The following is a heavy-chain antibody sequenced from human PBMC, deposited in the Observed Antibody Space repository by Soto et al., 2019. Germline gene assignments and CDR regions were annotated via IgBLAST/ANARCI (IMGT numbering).Heavy chain of an antibody. V-gene: IGHV4-39*07. CDR2: MYYSGNT. J-gene: IGHJ4*02. CDR1: GGSINNGNYS. CDR3: AIGYATSWHTYYFDY. D-gene: IGHD2-2*01. Sequence: SETLSLTCTVSGGSINNGNYSWGWIRQPPGKGLEWIGTMYYSGNTYYNPSLKSRLTISLDKSKNQFSLELSSVTAADMAVYHCAIGYATSWHTYYFDYWGQGALVTVSS.